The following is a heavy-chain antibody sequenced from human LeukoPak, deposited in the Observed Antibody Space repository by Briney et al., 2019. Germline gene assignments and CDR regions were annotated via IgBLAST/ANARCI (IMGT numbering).Heavy chain of an antibody. V-gene: IGHV4-39*01. J-gene: IGHJ3*02. D-gene: IGHD6-13*01. CDR2: IYYSGST. CDR3: ARFEPQLVTSHDAFGI. Sequence: PSETLSLTCTVSGGSISSSSYYWGWIRQPPGKGLEWIGSIYYSGSTYYNPSLKSRVTISVDTSKNQFSLKLSSVTAADTAVYYCARFEPQLVTSHDAFGIWGQGTMVTVSS. CDR1: GGSISSSSYY.